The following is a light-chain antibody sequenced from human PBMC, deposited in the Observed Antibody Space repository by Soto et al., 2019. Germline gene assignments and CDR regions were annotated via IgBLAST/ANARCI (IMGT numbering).Light chain of an antibody. Sequence: EIVLTQSPATLSLSPGERATLSCRASQSVSSYLSWYQQKPGQPPRLLIYDASNRATGIAARFSGSGSGTDFTLTISSVDPDDFVIYYCQQYNNVPCTFGQGTKLEIK. J-gene: IGKJ2*01. CDR2: DAS. V-gene: IGKV3-11*01. CDR1: QSVSSY. CDR3: QQYNNVPCT.